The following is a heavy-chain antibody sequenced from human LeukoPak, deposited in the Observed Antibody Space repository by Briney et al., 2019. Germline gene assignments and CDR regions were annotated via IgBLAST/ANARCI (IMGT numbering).Heavy chain of an antibody. V-gene: IGHV4-34*01. D-gene: IGHD3-22*01. CDR2: INHSGST. CDR3: AREHYYDSSGYFDY. J-gene: IGHJ4*02. Sequence: PSETLSLTCAVYGGSLSGYYWSWIRQPPGKGLEWIGEINHSGSTNYNPSLKSRVTISVDTSKNQSSLKLSSVTAAGTAVYYCAREHYYDSSGYFDYWGQGTLVTVSS. CDR1: GGSLSGYY.